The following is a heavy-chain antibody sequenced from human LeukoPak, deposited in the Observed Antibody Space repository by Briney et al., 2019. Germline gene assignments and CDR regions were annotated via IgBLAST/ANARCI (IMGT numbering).Heavy chain of an antibody. J-gene: IGHJ4*02. V-gene: IGHV4-61*02. Sequence: SETLSLTCTVSGGSISSGGYYWSWIRQPAGKGLEWIGRIYTSGSTNYNPSLKSRVTISVDTSKNQFSLNLSSVTAADTAVYYCARDISPESGYSHGYFDYWGQGTLVAVSS. D-gene: IGHD5-18*01. CDR1: GGSISSGGYY. CDR3: ARDISPESGYSHGYFDY. CDR2: IYTSGST.